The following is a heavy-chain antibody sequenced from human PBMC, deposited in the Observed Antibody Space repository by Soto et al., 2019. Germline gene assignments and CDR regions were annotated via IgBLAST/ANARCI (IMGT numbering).Heavy chain of an antibody. V-gene: IGHV3-7*01. CDR3: ARVPSSSGRAHFDY. Sequence: GSLRLSCAASGFTFSSYWMSWVRQAPGKGLEWVANIKQDGSEKYYVDSVKGRFTISRDNSKNTLYLQMNSLRAEDTAVYYCARVPSSSGRAHFDYWGQGTLVTVSS. CDR1: GFTFSSYW. J-gene: IGHJ4*02. D-gene: IGHD2-15*01. CDR2: IKQDGSEK.